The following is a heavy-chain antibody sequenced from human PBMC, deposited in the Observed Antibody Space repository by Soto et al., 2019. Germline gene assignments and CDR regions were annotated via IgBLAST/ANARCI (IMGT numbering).Heavy chain of an antibody. D-gene: IGHD4-17*01. J-gene: IGHJ5*02. CDR2: VYSTGTI. Sequence: SETLSLTCTVSGDFISYYSWAWIRQSAGKGLEWIGRVYSTGTIFYNPSLKGRATMSVDTSKNQFSLKLTSVNAADTAVYYCARDDFGRNTRALDPWGQGTLVT. CDR3: ARDDFGRNTRALDP. CDR1: GDFISYYS. V-gene: IGHV4-4*07.